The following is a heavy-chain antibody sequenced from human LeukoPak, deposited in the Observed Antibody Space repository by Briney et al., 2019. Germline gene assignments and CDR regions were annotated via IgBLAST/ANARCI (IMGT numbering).Heavy chain of an antibody. CDR1: GGFISSYY. CDR2: IYYSGST. CDR3: ARVAGYSSSWYVFDY. D-gene: IGHD6-13*01. J-gene: IGHJ4*02. V-gene: IGHV4-59*01. Sequence: PSETLSLTCTVSGGFISSYYWSWIRQPPGKGLEWIGYIYYSGSTNYNPSLKSRVTISVDTSKNQFSLKLSSVTAADTAVYYCARVAGYSSSWYVFDYWGQGTLVTVSS.